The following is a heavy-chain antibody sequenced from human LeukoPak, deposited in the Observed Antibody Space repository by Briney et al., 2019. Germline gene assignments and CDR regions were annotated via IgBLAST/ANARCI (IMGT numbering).Heavy chain of an antibody. CDR2: MNPNSGNT. D-gene: IGHD5-12*01. J-gene: IGHJ6*03. CDR1: GYTFTSYD. V-gene: IGHV1-8*03. CDR3: ARGISGYDYHDPELYYYYMDV. Sequence: ASVKVSCKASGYTFTSYDINWVRQATGQGLEWMGWMNPNSGNTGYAQKFQGRVTITRNTSISTAYMELSSLRSEDTAVYYCARGISGYDYHDPELYYYYMDVWGKGTMVTVSS.